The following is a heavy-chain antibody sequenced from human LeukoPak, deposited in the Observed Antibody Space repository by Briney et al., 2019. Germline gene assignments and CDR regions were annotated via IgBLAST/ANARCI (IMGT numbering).Heavy chain of an antibody. CDR1: GGSFSGYY. Sequence: PSETLSLTCAVYGGSFSGYYWSWIRQPPGKGLEWIGEINHSGSTNYNPSLTSRVTISVDTSKNQFSLKLSSVTAADTAVYYCARGPITMVRGVIRKFDPWGQGTLVTVSS. V-gene: IGHV4-34*01. J-gene: IGHJ5*02. CDR3: ARGPITMVRGVIRKFDP. D-gene: IGHD3-10*01. CDR2: INHSGST.